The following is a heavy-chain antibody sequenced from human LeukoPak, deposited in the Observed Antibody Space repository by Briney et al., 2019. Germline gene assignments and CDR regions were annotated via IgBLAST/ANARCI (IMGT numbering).Heavy chain of an antibody. J-gene: IGHJ4*02. CDR3: AKDRYSSSWFFDY. Sequence: QAGGSLRLSCAASGFTFSSYGMHWVRQAPGKGLEWVAFIRYDGSIKYYADSVKGRFTISRDNSKNTLYLQMNSLRAEDTAVYYCAKDRYSSSWFFDYWGQGTLVTVSS. V-gene: IGHV3-30*02. CDR2: IRYDGSIK. CDR1: GFTFSSYG. D-gene: IGHD6-13*01.